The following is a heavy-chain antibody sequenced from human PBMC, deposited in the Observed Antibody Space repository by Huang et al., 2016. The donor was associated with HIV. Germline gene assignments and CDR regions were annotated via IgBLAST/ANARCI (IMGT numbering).Heavy chain of an antibody. D-gene: IGHD6-13*01. CDR1: GFSLDSYN. J-gene: IGHJ4*02. CDR3: ARDRGQQLSPFDS. V-gene: IGHV3-21*01. CDR2: ISPSSIFR. Sequence: EVQLVESGGGLVKPGGSLRLSCAASGFSLDSYNMYWVRQAPGKGLQWVSSISPSSIFRDYADSVKGRFSISRDNAKNSLYLQMNNLRGEDTAVYYCARDRGQQLSPFDSWGQGTLVTVSS.